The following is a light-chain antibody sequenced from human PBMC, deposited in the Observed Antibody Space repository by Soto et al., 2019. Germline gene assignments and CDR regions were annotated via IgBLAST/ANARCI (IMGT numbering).Light chain of an antibody. CDR2: DAS. J-gene: IGKJ1*01. CDR3: QQCNSYSWT. CDR1: QSISNF. Sequence: IHMTQSPSSLSASLLDRVTITFLGSQSISNFLNWFQHKPGKAPKLLIHDASSLESGVPSRFSGSGSGTEFTLTISSLQPHDFATYYCQQCNSYSWTFGQGTKVDIK. V-gene: IGKV1-5*01.